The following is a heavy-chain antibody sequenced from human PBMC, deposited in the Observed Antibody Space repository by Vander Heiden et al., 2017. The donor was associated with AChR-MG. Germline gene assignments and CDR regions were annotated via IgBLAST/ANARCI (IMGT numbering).Heavy chain of an antibody. V-gene: IGHV4-39*01. Sequence: QLQLQESGTGLVKPSETLSLTCTVSGGPISSSSYYWGWIRQPPGKGLEWIGSIYYSGSTYYNPSLKSRVTISVDTSKNQFSLKLSSVTAADTAVYYCARHGSYYDWYFDLWGRGTLVTVSS. CDR2: IYYSGST. J-gene: IGHJ2*01. CDR3: ARHGSYYDWYFDL. D-gene: IGHD1-26*01. CDR1: GGPISSSSYY.